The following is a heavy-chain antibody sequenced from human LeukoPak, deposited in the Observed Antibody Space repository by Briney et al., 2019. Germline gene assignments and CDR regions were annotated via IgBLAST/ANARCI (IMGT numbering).Heavy chain of an antibody. J-gene: IGHJ5*02. D-gene: IGHD6-13*01. CDR2: IYYSGST. V-gene: IGHV4-39*01. Sequence: PSETLSLTCTVSGGSISSSSYYWGWIRQPPGKGLEWIGNIYYSGSTYYNPSLKSRVAISVDTSKNQFSLKLSSVTAADTAVYYCARGLQQLFSYWFDPWGQGTLVTVSS. CDR3: ARGLQQLFSYWFDP. CDR1: GGSISSSSYY.